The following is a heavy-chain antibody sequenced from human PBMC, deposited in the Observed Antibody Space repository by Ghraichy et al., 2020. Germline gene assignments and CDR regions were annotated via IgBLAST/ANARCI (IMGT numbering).Heavy chain of an antibody. CDR3: ARLRTYCSGGSCYSTKYGMDV. CDR2: INPNSGGT. Sequence: ASVKVSCKASGYTFTGYYMHWVRQAPGQGLEWMGWINPNSGGTNYAQKFQGRVTMTRDTSISTAYMELSRLRSDDTAVYYCARLRTYCSGGSCYSTKYGMDVWGQGTTVTVSS. CDR1: GYTFTGYY. J-gene: IGHJ6*02. V-gene: IGHV1-2*02. D-gene: IGHD2-15*01.